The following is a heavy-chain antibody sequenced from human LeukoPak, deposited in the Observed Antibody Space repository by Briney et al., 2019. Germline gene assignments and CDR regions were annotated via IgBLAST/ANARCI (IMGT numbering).Heavy chain of an antibody. Sequence: GASVKDSCKAPGYTFTSYAMHWVRQAPGQRLEWMGWINAGNGNTKYSQKFQGRVTITRDTSASTAYMELSSLRSEDTAVYYCARDPRYCSSTSCYDGGLWFDPWGQGTLVTVSS. CDR1: GYTFTSYA. CDR3: ARDPRYCSSTSCYDGGLWFDP. J-gene: IGHJ5*02. CDR2: INAGNGNT. D-gene: IGHD2-2*01. V-gene: IGHV1-3*01.